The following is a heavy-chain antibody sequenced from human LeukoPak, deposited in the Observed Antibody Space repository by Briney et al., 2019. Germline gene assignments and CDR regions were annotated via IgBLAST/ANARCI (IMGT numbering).Heavy chain of an antibody. CDR3: ASNRGYCTNGVCYNWFDP. D-gene: IGHD2-8*01. CDR2: IWYDGSNK. Sequence: GRSLRLSCAASGFTFSSYGMHWVRQAPGKGLEWVAVIWYDGSNKYYADSVKGRFTISRDNSKNTLYLQMNSLRAEDTAVYYCASNRGYCTNGVCYNWFDPWGQGTLVTVSS. CDR1: GFTFSSYG. V-gene: IGHV3-33*01. J-gene: IGHJ5*02.